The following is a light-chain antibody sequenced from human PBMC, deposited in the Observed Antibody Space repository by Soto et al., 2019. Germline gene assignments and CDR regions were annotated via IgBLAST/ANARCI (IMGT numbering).Light chain of an antibody. CDR2: AAS. CDR1: QGIRSA. CDR3: QQYHSYWT. Sequence: AIQLTQSPASLSASVGARVTITCRGSQGIRSALAWSQQKPGKAPKLIIYAASSLESGAPQRFRGSGSGTEFTLTISSLQTDDFSTYYCQQYHSYWTLRQGTKVDIK. J-gene: IGKJ1*01. V-gene: IGKV1-13*02.